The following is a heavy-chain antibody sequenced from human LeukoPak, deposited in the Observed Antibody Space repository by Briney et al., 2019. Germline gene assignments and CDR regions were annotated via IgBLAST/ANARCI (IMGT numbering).Heavy chain of an antibody. J-gene: IGHJ4*02. Sequence: GGSLRLSCAASGFTFSSYWMSWVRQAPGKGLEWVANIKQDGSEKYYVDSVKGRFTISRDNAKNSLYLQMNSLRAEDTAVYYCAKTDAYNSFDYWGQGTLVTVSS. CDR2: IKQDGSEK. V-gene: IGHV3-7*01. CDR3: AKTDAYNSFDY. D-gene: IGHD5-24*01. CDR1: GFTFSSYW.